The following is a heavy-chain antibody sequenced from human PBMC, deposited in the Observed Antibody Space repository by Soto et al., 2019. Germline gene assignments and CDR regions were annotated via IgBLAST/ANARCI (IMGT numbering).Heavy chain of an antibody. V-gene: IGHV1-8*01. Sequence: QVQLVQSGAEVKKPGASVKVSCKASGYTFTSYDINWVRQATGQGLEWMGWMNPNSGNTGYAQKFQGRVNMTRNTSVTTAYMALSSLRSEDQAVYYCARERSAAGTGWFDPWGQGTLVTVSS. CDR1: GYTFTSYD. CDR3: ARERSAAGTGWFDP. D-gene: IGHD6-13*01. CDR2: MNPNSGNT. J-gene: IGHJ5*02.